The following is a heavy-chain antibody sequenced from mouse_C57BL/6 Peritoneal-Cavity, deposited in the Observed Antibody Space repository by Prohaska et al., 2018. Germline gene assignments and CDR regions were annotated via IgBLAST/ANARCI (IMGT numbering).Heavy chain of an antibody. D-gene: IGHD4-1*01. CDR3: ARGGELGRYFDV. V-gene: IGHV5-16*01. CDR2: INYDGSST. Sequence: EVKLVESEGGLVQPGSSMKLSCTASGFTFSDYYMAWVRQVPEKGLEWVANINYDGSSTYYLDCWKSRFIISRDNEKNILYLQMSSLKSEDTATYYCARGGELGRYFDVWGTGTTVTVSS. J-gene: IGHJ1*03. CDR1: GFTFSDYY.